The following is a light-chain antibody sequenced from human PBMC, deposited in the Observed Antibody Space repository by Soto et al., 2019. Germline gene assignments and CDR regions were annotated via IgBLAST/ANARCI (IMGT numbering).Light chain of an antibody. Sequence: QSALTQPASVSGSPGQSITISCTGTSSDVGGYNYVSWNQQHPGKAPKLMIYEVSNRPSGVSNRFSGSKSGNTASLTISGLQAEDEADYYCSSYTSSSTLDVVFGGGTKVTVL. CDR2: EVS. CDR3: SSYTSSSTLDVV. V-gene: IGLV2-14*01. CDR1: SSDVGGYNY. J-gene: IGLJ2*01.